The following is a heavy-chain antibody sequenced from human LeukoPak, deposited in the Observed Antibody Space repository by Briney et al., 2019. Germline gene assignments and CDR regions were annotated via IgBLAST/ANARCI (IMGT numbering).Heavy chain of an antibody. Sequence: SGPTLVNPTQTLTLTCTFSGLSLSTSGVGVGWIRQPPGKALEWLALIYWDDDKRYSPSLKSRLTITKDTSKNQVVLTMTNMDPVDTATYYCAHRIERFLEWDYGMDVWGQGTTVTVSS. D-gene: IGHD3-3*01. J-gene: IGHJ6*02. CDR2: IYWDDDK. CDR3: AHRIERFLEWDYGMDV. V-gene: IGHV2-5*02. CDR1: GLSLSTSGVG.